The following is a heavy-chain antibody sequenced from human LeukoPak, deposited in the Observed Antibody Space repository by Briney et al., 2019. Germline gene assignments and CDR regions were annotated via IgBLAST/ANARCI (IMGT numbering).Heavy chain of an antibody. CDR2: ISDSGDST. CDR3: AKGYGWEASYYYYYMDV. J-gene: IGHJ6*03. V-gene: IGHV3-23*01. CDR1: GFTFGSYA. Sequence: PGGSLRLSCAASGFTFGSYAMSWVRQAPGKGLEWVSGISDSGDSTYYADSVKGRFTISRDISKNTLYLQMNSLRAEDTAVYYCAKGYGWEASYYYYYMDVWGKGTTVTISS. D-gene: IGHD1-26*01.